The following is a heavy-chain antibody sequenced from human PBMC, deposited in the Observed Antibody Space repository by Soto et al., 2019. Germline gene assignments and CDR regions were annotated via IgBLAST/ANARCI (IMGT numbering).Heavy chain of an antibody. J-gene: IGHJ4*02. D-gene: IGHD1-7*01. V-gene: IGHV3-30*18. CDR3: AKDRVGGTFYTPLGF. Sequence: GGSLRLSCQASGFNFDNYGMHWVRQAPGKGLAWVAVITYDGSNKYYADSVKGRFTISRDNSKNTLSLHLNTLKPEDTAVYHCAKDRVGGTFYTPLGFWGQGTLVTVSS. CDR2: ITYDGSNK. CDR1: GFNFDNYG.